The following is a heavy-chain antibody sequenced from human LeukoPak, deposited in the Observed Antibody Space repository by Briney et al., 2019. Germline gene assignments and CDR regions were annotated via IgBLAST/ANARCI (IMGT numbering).Heavy chain of an antibody. J-gene: IGHJ4*02. D-gene: IGHD3-10*01. CDR2: IYTSGST. CDR1: GGSISSGSYY. V-gene: IGHV4-61*02. CDR3: ARVLWTYYFDY. Sequence: SQTLSLTCTVSGGSISSGSYYWNWIRQPAGKGLEWIGRIYTSGSTNYNPSLKSRVTISVDTSKNQFSLKLSSVTAADTAVYYCARVLWTYYFDYWGQGTLVTVSS.